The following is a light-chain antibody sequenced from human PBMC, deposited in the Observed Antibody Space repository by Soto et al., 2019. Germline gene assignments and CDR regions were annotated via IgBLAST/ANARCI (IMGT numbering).Light chain of an antibody. J-gene: IGKJ1*01. Sequence: EIVMTQSPATLSVSPGERATLSCRASQSVTTNLAWYQQKPGQAPRLLIYAASTRATGIPTRFSGGGSGTEFTLTISSLQSEDFAVYYCQQYNNWPPRWTFGQGTKAEIK. CDR3: QQYNNWPPRWT. V-gene: IGKV3-15*01. CDR2: AAS. CDR1: QSVTTN.